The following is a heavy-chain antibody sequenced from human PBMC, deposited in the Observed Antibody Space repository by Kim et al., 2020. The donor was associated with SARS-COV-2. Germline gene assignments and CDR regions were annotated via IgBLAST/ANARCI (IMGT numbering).Heavy chain of an antibody. D-gene: IGHD3-22*01. J-gene: IGHJ4*02. Sequence: TNDHPSRKSRVTMAVDTSKNQFSLKLSSVTAADTAVYYCAREDSSGYSDYWGQGTLVSVSS. CDR3: AREDSSGYSDY. CDR2: T. V-gene: IGHV4-4*07.